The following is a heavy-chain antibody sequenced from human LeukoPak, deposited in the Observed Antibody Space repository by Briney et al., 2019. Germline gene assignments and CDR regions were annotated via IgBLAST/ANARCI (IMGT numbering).Heavy chain of an antibody. V-gene: IGHV1-46*01. J-gene: IGHJ4*02. CDR3: ARAYGVIFDY. Sequence: ASVKVSCKASGYTFTSYYMHWVRQAPGQGLEWVGIINPSGGSTSYAQKFQGRVIMTRDTSTSTVYMELSSLRSEDTAVYYCARAYGVIFDYWGQGTLVTVSS. CDR1: GYTFTSYY. D-gene: IGHD4/OR15-4a*01. CDR2: INPSGGST.